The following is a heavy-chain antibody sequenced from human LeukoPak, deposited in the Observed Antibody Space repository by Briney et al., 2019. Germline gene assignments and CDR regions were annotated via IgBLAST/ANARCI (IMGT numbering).Heavy chain of an antibody. CDR1: GFTFSSYW. CDR3: ARVGYSSGWPHDGMDV. CDR2: IGTAGDT. J-gene: IGHJ6*02. V-gene: IGHV3-13*01. D-gene: IGHD6-19*01. Sequence: PGGSLRLSCAASGFTFSSYWMHWVRQATGKGLEWVSAIGTAGDTYYPGSVKGRFTISRENAKNSLYLQMNSLRAGDTAVYYCARVGYSSGWPHDGMDVWGQGTTVTVSS.